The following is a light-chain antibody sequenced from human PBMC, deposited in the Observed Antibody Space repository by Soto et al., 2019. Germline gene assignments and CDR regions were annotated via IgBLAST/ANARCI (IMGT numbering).Light chain of an antibody. CDR3: GAWDRGLKVGV. V-gene: IGLV1-51*02. CDR2: END. J-gene: IGLJ3*02. Sequence: QSVLTQPPSVSAATGEKVTISCSGTSSNIGRNYVSWYQQLPGSAPKLLIYENDRRPSGIPDRFSGSKSGTAATLDITGLQTGDEAYYYCGAWDRGLKVGVFGGGTKLTVL. CDR1: SSNIGRNY.